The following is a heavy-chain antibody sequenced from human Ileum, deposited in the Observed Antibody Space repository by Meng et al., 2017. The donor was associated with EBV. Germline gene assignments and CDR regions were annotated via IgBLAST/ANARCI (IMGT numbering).Heavy chain of an antibody. CDR2: INAVGSST. D-gene: IGHD3-3*01. CDR3: GDFAVS. V-gene: IGHV3-74*01. CDR1: GCTFRSSW. J-gene: IGHJ4*02. Sequence: VRVWGAAGGLVLAAGSLTPSCAAAGCTFRSSWMHWARQAPGNGLVWVSRINAVGSSTHYADSVKGRFTISRDNAKNTLYLEMNGLRTDDTAMYYCGDFAVSWGQGTLVTVSS.